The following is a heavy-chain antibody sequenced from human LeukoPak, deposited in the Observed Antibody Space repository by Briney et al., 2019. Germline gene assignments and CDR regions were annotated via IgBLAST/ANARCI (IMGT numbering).Heavy chain of an antibody. CDR1: GFTFSSYA. Sequence: GGSLRLSCAASGFTFSSYAMSWVRQAPGKGLEWVSAISGSKGRFTISRDNCKNTLYLQMNSLRAEDTAVYYCATRALVRTIDYWGQGTLVTVSS. CDR2: ISGS. CDR3: ATRALVRTIDY. V-gene: IGHV3-23*01. D-gene: IGHD1-1*01. J-gene: IGHJ4*02.